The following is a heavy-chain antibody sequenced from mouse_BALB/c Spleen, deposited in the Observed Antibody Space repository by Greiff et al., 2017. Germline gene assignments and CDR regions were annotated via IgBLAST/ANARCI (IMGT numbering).Heavy chain of an antibody. CDR1: GYAFSSSW. CDR2: IYPGDGDT. V-gene: IGHV1-82*01. D-gene: IGHD3-1*01. CDR3: ARSHSGWYFDV. Sequence: VQLQESGPELVKPGASVKISCKASGYAFSSSWMNWVKQRPGQGLEWIGRIYPGDGDTNYNGKFKGKATLTADKSSSTAYMQLSSLTSVDSAVYFCARSHSGWYFDVWGAGTTVTVSS. J-gene: IGHJ1*01.